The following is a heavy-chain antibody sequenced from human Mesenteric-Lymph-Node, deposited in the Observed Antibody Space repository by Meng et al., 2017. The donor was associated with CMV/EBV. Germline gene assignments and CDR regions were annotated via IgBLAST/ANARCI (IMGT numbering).Heavy chain of an antibody. CDR1: GGSFSGYY. Sequence: GSLKLSCAVYGGSFSGYYWSWIRQPPGKGLEWIGEINHSGSTNYNPSLKSRVTISVDTSKNQFSLKLSSVTAADTAVYYCARGRGGASGGNWFDPWGQGTLVTVSS. D-gene: IGHD6-25*01. CDR3: ARGRGGASGGNWFDP. V-gene: IGHV4-34*01. CDR2: INHSGST. J-gene: IGHJ5*02.